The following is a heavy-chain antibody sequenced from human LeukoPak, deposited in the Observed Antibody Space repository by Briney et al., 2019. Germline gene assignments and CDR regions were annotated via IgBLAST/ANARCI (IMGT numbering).Heavy chain of an antibody. Sequence: ASVKVSCKASGYTFTGYYLHWVRQAPGQGLEWLGWINPKSDGRNYAQKFQGRVTLTRDTSINTAYMQLSRLTSDDTAVYYCARVGLDSSGYYWGQGTLIIVSS. J-gene: IGHJ4*02. CDR1: GYTFTGYY. CDR3: ARVGLDSSGYY. CDR2: INPKSDGR. V-gene: IGHV1-2*02. D-gene: IGHD3-22*01.